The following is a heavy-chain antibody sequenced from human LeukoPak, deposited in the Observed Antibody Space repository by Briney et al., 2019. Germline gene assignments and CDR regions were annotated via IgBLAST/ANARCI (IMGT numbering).Heavy chain of an antibody. Sequence: KRGESLKISCRGSGSGSTSYWIVWVRQMPGKGLEWMGVIFLVEANSRYSPSFQGQVTISSDNSISTAYLQWSSLKASDTAMYYCARRAHSGAMITLDYWGQGTLVTVSS. CDR1: GSGSTSYW. CDR2: IFLVEANS. D-gene: IGHD5-12*01. CDR3: ARRAHSGAMITLDY. J-gene: IGHJ4*02. V-gene: IGHV5-51*01.